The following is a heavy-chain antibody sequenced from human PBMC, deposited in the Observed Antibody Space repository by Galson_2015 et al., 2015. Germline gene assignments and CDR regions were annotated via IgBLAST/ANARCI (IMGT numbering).Heavy chain of an antibody. D-gene: IGHD2-2*01. CDR3: ARILRHQIDY. CDR1: GDSVSSNNAA. V-gene: IGHV6-1*01. Sequence: CAISGDSVSSNNAAWNWIRQSPSRGLEWLGRTYYRSKWYNNYAVSVKSRVTINPDTSKNQFSLHLNSVTPEDTAVYYCARILRHQIDYWGQGALVTVSS. J-gene: IGHJ4*02. CDR2: TYYRSKWYN.